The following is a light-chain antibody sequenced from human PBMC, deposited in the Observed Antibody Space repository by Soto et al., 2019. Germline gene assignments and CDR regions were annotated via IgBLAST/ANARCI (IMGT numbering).Light chain of an antibody. CDR3: QQSYSTPIT. Sequence: DIQMTQSPSPLSASVGDRVTITCRASQSISGYLNWYQQKPGKAPNLLIYAASSLQSGVPSRFSGSGSGTDFTLTINSLHPEDFATYYCQQSYSTPITFGQGTRLEI. CDR1: QSISGY. V-gene: IGKV1-39*01. CDR2: AAS. J-gene: IGKJ5*01.